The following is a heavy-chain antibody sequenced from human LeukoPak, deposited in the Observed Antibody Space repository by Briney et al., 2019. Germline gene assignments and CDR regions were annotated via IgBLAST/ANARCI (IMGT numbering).Heavy chain of an antibody. CDR1: GGSISSYY. Sequence: SETLSLTCTVSGGSISSYYWSWIRQPPGKGLEWIGYIYYGGSTNYNPSLKSRVTISVDTSKNQFSLKLTSMTAADTAVYYCARDPSSSSEPYYFDYWGQGTLVTVSS. J-gene: IGHJ4*02. CDR3: ARDPSSSSEPYYFDY. D-gene: IGHD6-6*01. CDR2: IYYGGST. V-gene: IGHV4-59*12.